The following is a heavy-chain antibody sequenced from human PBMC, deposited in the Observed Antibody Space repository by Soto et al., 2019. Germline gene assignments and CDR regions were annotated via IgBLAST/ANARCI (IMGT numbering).Heavy chain of an antibody. CDR2: IIPIFGTA. D-gene: IGHD1-1*01. J-gene: IGHJ4*02. CDR1: GGTFSSYA. Sequence: GASVKVSCKASGGTFSSYAISWVRQAPGQGLEWMGGIIPIFGTANYAQKFQGRVTITADESTSTAYMELSSLRSEDTAVYYCARPHRGFIGGNDVGFDYWGQGTLVTVSS. CDR3: ARPHRGFIGGNDVGFDY. V-gene: IGHV1-69*13.